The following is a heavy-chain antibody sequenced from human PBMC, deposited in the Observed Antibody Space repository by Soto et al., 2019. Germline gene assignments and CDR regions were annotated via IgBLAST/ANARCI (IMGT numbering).Heavy chain of an antibody. D-gene: IGHD5-12*01. V-gene: IGHV6-1*01. J-gene: IGHJ5*02. CDR1: GDSVSSNTAS. CDR3: AKGDNLGPKTGYAFDP. Sequence: LTCVISGDSVSSNTASWNWIRQSPSRGLEWLGGTYFRSKWYNDYAVSVKSRIIINPDTSNNQFSLQLNSVTPEDTAVYFCAKGDNLGPKTGYAFDPWGQGIMVTVSS. CDR2: TYFRSKWYN.